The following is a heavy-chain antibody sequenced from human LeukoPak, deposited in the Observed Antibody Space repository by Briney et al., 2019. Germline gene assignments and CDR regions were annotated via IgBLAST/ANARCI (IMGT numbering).Heavy chain of an antibody. V-gene: IGHV3-15*01. CDR1: GITFSNAW. D-gene: IGHD6-6*01. Sequence: GGSLRLSCAASGITFSNAWMSWVRQAPGKGLEWVGRIKSKTDGGTTDYAAPVKGRFTISRDDSKNTLYLQMNSLKTEDTAVYYCTTGPSRVSPGSLDYWGQGTLVTFSS. CDR3: TTGPSRVSPGSLDY. J-gene: IGHJ4*02. CDR2: IKSKTDGGTT.